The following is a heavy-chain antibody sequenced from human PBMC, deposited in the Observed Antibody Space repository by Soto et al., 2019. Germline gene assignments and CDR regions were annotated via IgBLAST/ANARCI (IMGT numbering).Heavy chain of an antibody. D-gene: IGHD2-15*01. Sequence: GGSLRLSCAASGFPFSRSFMHWVRQAPGKGLVWVARVNTDGSATVYAGSVKGRFTISRDNVKKSVHLQMDTLRAEDTALYYCARAPDCGEGSCYRHFDLWGQGTRVTAPQ. CDR3: ARAPDCGEGSCYRHFDL. CDR1: GFPFSRSF. V-gene: IGHV3-74*01. CDR2: VNTDGSAT. J-gene: IGHJ4*02.